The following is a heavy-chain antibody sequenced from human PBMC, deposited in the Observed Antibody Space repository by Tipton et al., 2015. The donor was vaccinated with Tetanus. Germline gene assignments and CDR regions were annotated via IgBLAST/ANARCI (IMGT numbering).Heavy chain of an antibody. CDR1: GFTFDNYA. D-gene: IGHD2-15*01. V-gene: IGHV3-23*01. CDR2: ISASGGST. J-gene: IGHJ3*01. CDR3: AKDRRWSLPANDFYV. Sequence: SLRLSCEGSGFTFDNYAVSWVRQAPGKGLEWVSGISASGGSTYYADSVKGRLTISRDNSKNTVFLQMNILRAEDTAIYYCAKDRRWSLPANDFYVWGQGTMVTVSS.